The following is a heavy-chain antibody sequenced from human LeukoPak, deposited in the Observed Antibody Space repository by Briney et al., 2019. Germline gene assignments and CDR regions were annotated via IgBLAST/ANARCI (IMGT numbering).Heavy chain of an antibody. CDR1: GYTFTSYA. Sequence: ASVKVSCKASGYTFTSYAMHWVRQARGQRLEWMGWINAGNGNTKYSQKFQGRVTITRDTSASTAYMELSSLRSEDTAVYYCARDRNSIVSFDYWGQGTLVTVSS. CDR2: INAGNGNT. CDR3: ARDRNSIVSFDY. D-gene: IGHD2-21*01. J-gene: IGHJ4*02. V-gene: IGHV1-3*01.